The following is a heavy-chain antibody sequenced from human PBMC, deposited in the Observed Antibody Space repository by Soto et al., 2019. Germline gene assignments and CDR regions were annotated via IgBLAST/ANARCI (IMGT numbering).Heavy chain of an antibody. CDR2: ISPNGQGI. CDR1: GFTVTSNG. V-gene: IGHV3-23*01. CDR3: ARERADIVVAPVATSGMDV. D-gene: IGHD2-2*01. Sequence: EVKLLESGGGLVQPGGSLRLSCGVSGFTVTSNGVSWVRQAPGKGLEWVSAISPNGQGIWYADSVKGRFTISRDISKNSLFLEVHSLRVEDTAVYYCARERADIVVAPVATSGMDVWGQGTAVTVSS. J-gene: IGHJ6*02.